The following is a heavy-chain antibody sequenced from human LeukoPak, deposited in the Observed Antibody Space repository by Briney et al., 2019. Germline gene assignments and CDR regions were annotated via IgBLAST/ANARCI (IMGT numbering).Heavy chain of an antibody. V-gene: IGHV3-48*01. D-gene: IGHD3-16*01. CDR2: ISSSSSTI. CDR1: GFTFSSYS. J-gene: IGHJ6*03. Sequence: GGFLRLSCAASGFTFSSYSMNWVRQAPGKGLEWVSYISSSSSTIYYADSVKGRFTISRDNAKNSLYLQMNSLRAEDTAVYYCARAGRGNYYYMDVWGKGTTVTVSS. CDR3: ARAGRGNYYYMDV.